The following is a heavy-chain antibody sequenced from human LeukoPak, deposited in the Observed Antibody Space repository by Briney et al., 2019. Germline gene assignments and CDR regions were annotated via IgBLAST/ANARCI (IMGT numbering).Heavy chain of an antibody. CDR2: IYTSGST. Sequence: SETLSLTCTVSGGSISSYYWSWIRQPAGKGLEWIGRIYTSGSTNYNPSLKSRVTMSVDTSKNQFSLKLSSVTAADTAVYYCAREGIAAAVIGNVFDIWGQGTMVTVSS. D-gene: IGHD6-13*01. V-gene: IGHV4-4*07. CDR1: GGSISSYY. J-gene: IGHJ3*02. CDR3: AREGIAAAVIGNVFDI.